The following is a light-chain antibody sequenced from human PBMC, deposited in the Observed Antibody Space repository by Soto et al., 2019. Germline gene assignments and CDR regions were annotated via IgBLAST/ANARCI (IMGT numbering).Light chain of an antibody. CDR1: QGISSY. CDR2: AAS. J-gene: IGKJ4*01. V-gene: IGKV1-9*01. CDR3: QQLNSYPLT. Sequence: DIQLTQSPSFLSASVGDRVTITCRASQGISSYLAWYQQKPGKAPRLLIYAASTFQSGVPSSFIVSVSGTEFTLTISSLHPEDFATYYCQQLNSYPLTFGGGTKVEIK.